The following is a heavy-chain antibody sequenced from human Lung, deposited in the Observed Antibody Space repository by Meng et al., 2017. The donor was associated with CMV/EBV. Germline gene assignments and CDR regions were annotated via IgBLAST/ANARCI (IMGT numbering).Heavy chain of an antibody. J-gene: IGHJ4*02. V-gene: IGHV3-30*04. CDR1: GFTFSSYA. CDR3: AKDFTQLAVAGIPYYFDY. CDR2: ISYDGSNK. Sequence: SXAASGFTFSSYAMHWVRQAPGKGLEWVAVISYDGSNKYYADSVKGRFTISRDNSKNTLYLQMNSLRAEDTAVYYCAKDFTQLAVAGIPYYFDYXGQGXLVTVSS. D-gene: IGHD6-19*01.